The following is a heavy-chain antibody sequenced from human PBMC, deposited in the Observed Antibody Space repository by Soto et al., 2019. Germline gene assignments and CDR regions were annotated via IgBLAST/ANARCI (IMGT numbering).Heavy chain of an antibody. D-gene: IGHD2-21*01. V-gene: IGHV1-69*12. Sequence: QIQLVQSGAEVKKPGSSVKVSCKSSGGPFSSYAISRVRQAPGQGLEWMGGIIPIFGTANYAQKFQGRVTITAAESTSTAYMELSSLRSEDTAVYYCAREGGDQALDYWGQGTLVTVSS. CDR2: IIPIFGTA. CDR1: GGPFSSYA. CDR3: AREGGDQALDY. J-gene: IGHJ4*02.